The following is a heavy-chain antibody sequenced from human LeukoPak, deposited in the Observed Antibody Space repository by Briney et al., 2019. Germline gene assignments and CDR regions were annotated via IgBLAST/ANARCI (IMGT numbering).Heavy chain of an antibody. CDR1: GGTFSSYA. Sequence: GSSVTVSCTASGGTFSSYAISWVRQAPGQGLEWMGGIIPIFGTANYAQKFQGRVTITADESTSTAYMELSSLRSEDTAVYYCALASSGWYDFDYWGQGTLVTVSS. J-gene: IGHJ4*02. D-gene: IGHD6-19*01. CDR2: IIPIFGTA. CDR3: ALASSGWYDFDY. V-gene: IGHV1-69*01.